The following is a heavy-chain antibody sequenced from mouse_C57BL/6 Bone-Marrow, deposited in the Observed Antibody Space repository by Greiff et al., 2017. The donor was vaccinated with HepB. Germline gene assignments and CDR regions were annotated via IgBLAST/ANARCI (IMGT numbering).Heavy chain of an antibody. CDR2: IWSDGST. D-gene: IGHD2-1*01. J-gene: IGHJ4*01. CDR1: GFSLTSYG. CDR3: ARYGNYDYAMDY. Sequence: QVQLKESGPGLVAPSQSLSITCTVSGFSLTSYGVHWVRQPPGKGLEWLVVIWSDGSTTYNSALKSRLSISKDNTKSQVFLKKNSLQTDDTAMYYCARYGNYDYAMDYWGQGTSVTVSS. V-gene: IGHV2-6*03.